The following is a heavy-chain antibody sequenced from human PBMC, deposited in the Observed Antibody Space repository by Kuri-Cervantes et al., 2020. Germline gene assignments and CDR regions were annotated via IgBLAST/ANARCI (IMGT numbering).Heavy chain of an antibody. J-gene: IGHJ3*02. V-gene: IGHV4-39*07. CDR2: IYHSGST. D-gene: IGHD2-2*01. CDR1: GGSISSGGYS. Sequence: SETLSLTCAVSGGSISSGGYSWGWIRQPPGKGLEWIGSIYHSGSTYYNPSLKSRVTISVNTSKNQFSLKLSSVTAADTAVYYCARVGGCSSTSRYPYDAFDIWGQGTMVTVSS. CDR3: ARVGGCSSTSRYPYDAFDI.